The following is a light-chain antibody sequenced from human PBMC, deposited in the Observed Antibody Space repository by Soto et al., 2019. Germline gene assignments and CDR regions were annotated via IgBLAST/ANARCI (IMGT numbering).Light chain of an antibody. CDR3: CSYAGSSTFV. CDR2: EGS. V-gene: IGLV2-23*03. J-gene: IGLJ3*02. Sequence: QSALTQPASVSGSPGQSITISCTGTSSDVGSYNLVSWYQQHPGKAPKLMIYEGSKRPSGVSNRFSGSKSGNTASLTISGLQAAAEADYYCCSYAGSSTFVFGGGTKLTVL. CDR1: SSDVGSYNL.